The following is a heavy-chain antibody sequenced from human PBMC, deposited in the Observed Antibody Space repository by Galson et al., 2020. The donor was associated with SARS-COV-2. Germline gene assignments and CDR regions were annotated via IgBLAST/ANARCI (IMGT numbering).Heavy chain of an antibody. CDR1: GGSISSYY. V-gene: IGHV4-59*01. CDR3: ARVSQHGSDYYDSSGYGAFDI. Sequence: LETLSLTCTVSGGSISSYYWSWIRQPPGKGLEWIGYIYYSGSTNYNPSLKSRVTISVDTSKNQFSLKLSSVTAADTAVYYCARVSQHGSDYYDSSGYGAFDIWGQGTMVTVSS. J-gene: IGHJ3*02. CDR2: IYYSGST. D-gene: IGHD3-22*01.